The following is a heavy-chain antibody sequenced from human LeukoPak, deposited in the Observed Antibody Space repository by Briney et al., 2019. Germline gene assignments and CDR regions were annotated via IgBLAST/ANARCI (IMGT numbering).Heavy chain of an antibody. CDR1: GYSFTSSW. CDR3: ARRIAAAEMIDY. D-gene: IGHD6-13*01. CDR2: ISPGDSGT. Sequence: GESLKISCQGSGYSFTSSWIGWVRQMPGKGLEWMGIISPGDSGTRYSPSFQGQVTISADKSISTAYLQWSSLKASDTAMYYCARRIAAAEMIDYWGQGTLVTVSS. V-gene: IGHV5-51*01. J-gene: IGHJ4*02.